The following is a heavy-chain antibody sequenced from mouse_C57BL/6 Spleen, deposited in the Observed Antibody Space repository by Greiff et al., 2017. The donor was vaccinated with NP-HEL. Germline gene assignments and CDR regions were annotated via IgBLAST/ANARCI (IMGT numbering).Heavy chain of an antibody. Sequence: ESGPGLVKPSQSLSLTCSVTGYSITSGYYWNWIRQFPGNKLEWMGYISYDGSNNYNPSLKNRISITRDTSKNQFFLKLNSVTTEDTATYYCARARPYYDYDFDYWGQGTTLTVSS. CDR1: GYSITSGYY. V-gene: IGHV3-6*01. CDR2: ISYDGSN. CDR3: ARARPYYDYDFDY. D-gene: IGHD2-4*01. J-gene: IGHJ2*01.